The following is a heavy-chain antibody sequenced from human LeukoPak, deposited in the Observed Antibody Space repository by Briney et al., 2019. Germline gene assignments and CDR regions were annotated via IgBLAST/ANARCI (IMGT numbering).Heavy chain of an antibody. CDR2: IFASGSA. V-gene: IGHV4-4*07. CDR3: ARYGSSSGPYYFDY. CDR1: GGSISSYT. Sequence: SETLSLTCTVSGGSISSYTWSWIRQPAGKGLEWIGRIFASGSANYSPSLKSRVSMSVDTSKNQFSLNLSSVTAADTAVYYCARYGSSSGPYYFDYWGQGALVTVSS. D-gene: IGHD6-6*01. J-gene: IGHJ4*02.